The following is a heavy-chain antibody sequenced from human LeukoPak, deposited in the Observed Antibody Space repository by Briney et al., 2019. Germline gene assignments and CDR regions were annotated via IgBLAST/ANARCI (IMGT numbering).Heavy chain of an antibody. CDR1: GFTFSSYW. CDR3: AKDKTVVTPGGAFDI. V-gene: IGHV3-7*01. CDR2: IKQDGSEK. J-gene: IGHJ3*02. Sequence: GGSLRLSCAASGFTFSSYWMSWVRQAPGKGLEWVANIKQDGSEKYYVDSVKGRFTISRDNAKNSLYLQMNSLRAEDTAVYYCAKDKTVVTPGGAFDIWGQGTMVTVSS. D-gene: IGHD4-23*01.